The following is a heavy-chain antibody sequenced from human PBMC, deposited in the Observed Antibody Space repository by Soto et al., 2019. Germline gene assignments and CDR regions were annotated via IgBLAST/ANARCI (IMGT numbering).Heavy chain of an antibody. CDR1: GFRFSDYY. CDR2: IDSSGGYT. J-gene: IGHJ4*02. D-gene: IGHD1-26*01. V-gene: IGHV3-11*05. CDR3: ARDLRRNSGSYFDY. Sequence: QVQLEESGGGLVKPGGSLRLSCAASGFRFSDYYMSWIRQAPGKGLEWISYIDSSGGYTNYADSVKGRFTISRDNAKNSLYLQGSCLTAEDTAIYYCARDLRRNSGSYFDYWGQGTPVTVSS.